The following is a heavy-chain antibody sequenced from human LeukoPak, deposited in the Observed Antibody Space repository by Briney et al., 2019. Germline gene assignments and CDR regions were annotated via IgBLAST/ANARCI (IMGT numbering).Heavy chain of an antibody. J-gene: IGHJ4*02. CDR1: GFTFDSNV. CDR3: VKGFYYNSRTYSSPLNY. Sequence: GGSLRLSCVASGFTFDSNVMNWVRQAPDKGVEWVAFISYDGTTKFYAVSVKGRFTISRDSSKNILYLQMNSLRTEDTAVYYCVKGFYYNSRTYSSPLNYWGQGTLVTVSS. D-gene: IGHD3-22*01. CDR2: ISYDGTTK. V-gene: IGHV3-30*18.